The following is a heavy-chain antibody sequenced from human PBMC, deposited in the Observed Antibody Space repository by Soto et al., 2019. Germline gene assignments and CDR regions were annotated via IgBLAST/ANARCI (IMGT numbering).Heavy chain of an antibody. J-gene: IGHJ4*02. CDR3: ARDPTSVYAMVDPFDY. CDR1: GYTFTSYA. CDR2: INAGNGNT. V-gene: IGHV1-3*01. Sequence: QVQLVQSGAEVKKPGASVKVSCKASGYTFTSYAMHWVRQAPGQRLEWMGWINAGNGNTKYSQKFQGRVTITRDTSARTAYMERSSLRSEDTAVYYCARDPTSVYAMVDPFDYWGQGTLVTVSS. D-gene: IGHD2-8*01.